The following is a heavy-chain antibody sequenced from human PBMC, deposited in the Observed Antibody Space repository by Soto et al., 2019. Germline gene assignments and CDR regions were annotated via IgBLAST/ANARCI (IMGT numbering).Heavy chain of an antibody. J-gene: IGHJ5*01. D-gene: IGHD6-13*01. CDR1: GGSMSNYY. Sequence: SETLSLTCTVSGGSMSNYYWTWIRQPAGKGLEYIGRIYTRWSTNYNPSLKSRVTMSVDTSKNQFSLKLSSVTAADTALYYCARQTTYSSSWFDYWGQGTLVTVSS. CDR2: IYTRWST. V-gene: IGHV4-4*07. CDR3: ARQTTYSSSWFDY.